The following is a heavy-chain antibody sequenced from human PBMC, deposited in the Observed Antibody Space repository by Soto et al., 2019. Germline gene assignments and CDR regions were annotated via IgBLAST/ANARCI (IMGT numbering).Heavy chain of an antibody. CDR2: INPNSGGT. V-gene: IGHV1-2*04. Sequence: ASVKVSCKASGYTFTGYYMHWVRQAPGQGLEWMGWINPNSGGTNYAQKFQGWVTMTRDTSISTAYMELSRLRSDDTAVYYCARGGGWTIFGVGGRDVWGQGTTVTVSS. CDR1: GYTFTGYY. D-gene: IGHD3-3*01. J-gene: IGHJ6*02. CDR3: ARGGGWTIFGVGGRDV.